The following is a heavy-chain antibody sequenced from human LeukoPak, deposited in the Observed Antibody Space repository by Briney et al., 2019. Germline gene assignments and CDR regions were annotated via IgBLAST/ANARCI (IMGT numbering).Heavy chain of an antibody. CDR3: ARGGKATVVTV. J-gene: IGHJ4*02. CDR2: IYYSGST. D-gene: IGHD4-23*01. CDR1: GGSISSYY. Sequence: SETLSLTCTVSGGSISSYYWSWIRQPPGKGLEWIGYIYYSGSTNYNPSLKSRVTISVDTSKNQFSLNLTSVTAADTAVYYCARGGKATVVTVWGQGTLVTVSS. V-gene: IGHV4-59*12.